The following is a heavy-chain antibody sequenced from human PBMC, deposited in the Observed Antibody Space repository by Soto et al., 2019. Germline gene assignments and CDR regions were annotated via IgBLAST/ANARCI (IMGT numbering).Heavy chain of an antibody. Sequence: VQLQESGPGLVKPSQTLSLICTVSSGSIRNGDYYWNWSRQPPGKGLEWIGSIYYSGNTYYNPSLKDRVTMTVDTSKNPYSLTLSSVTAADTAVYYCVRAPARPPTQSFDLWGLGTRVTVSS. CDR3: VRAPARPPTQSFDL. CDR1: SGSIRNGDYY. D-gene: IGHD2-2*01. CDR2: IYYSGNT. V-gene: IGHV4-30-4*01. J-gene: IGHJ3*01.